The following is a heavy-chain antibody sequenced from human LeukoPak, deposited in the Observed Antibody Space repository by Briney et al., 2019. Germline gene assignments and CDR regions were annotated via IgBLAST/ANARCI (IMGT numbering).Heavy chain of an antibody. D-gene: IGHD3-3*01. J-gene: IGHJ6*02. Sequence: SETLSLTCTVSGGSISSSSYYWGWIRQPPGKGLEWIGSIYYSGSTYYNPSLKSRVTISVDTSKNQFSLKVSSVTAADTAVYYCARHPASETNYDFWSAPPIWYYGMDVWGQGTTVTVSS. V-gene: IGHV4-39*01. CDR1: GGSISSSSYY. CDR3: ARHPASETNYDFWSAPPIWYYGMDV. CDR2: IYYSGST.